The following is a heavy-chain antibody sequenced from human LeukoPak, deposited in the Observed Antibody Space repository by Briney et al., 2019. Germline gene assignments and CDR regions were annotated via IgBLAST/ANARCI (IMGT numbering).Heavy chain of an antibody. Sequence: GGSLRLSCAASGFTFSSYAMSWVRQAPGKGLEWVSAISGSGGSTYYADSVKGRFTISRDNSKNTLYLQMNSLGAEDTAVYYCAKDTGIFTMIVPFDYWGQGTLVTVSS. CDR2: ISGSGGST. CDR3: AKDTGIFTMIVPFDY. D-gene: IGHD3-22*01. CDR1: GFTFSSYA. J-gene: IGHJ4*02. V-gene: IGHV3-23*01.